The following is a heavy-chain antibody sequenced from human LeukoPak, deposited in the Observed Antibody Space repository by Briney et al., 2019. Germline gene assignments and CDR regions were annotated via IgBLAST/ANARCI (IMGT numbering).Heavy chain of an antibody. V-gene: IGHV3-21*01. CDR2: ISSSSSYI. CDR3: ARDHSIAAAAGVDAFDI. Sequence: PGGSLRLSCAASGFTFSSYRMNWVRQAPGKGLEWVSSISSSSSYIYYADSVKGRFTISRDNAKNSLYLQMNSLRAEDTAVYYCARDHSIAAAAGVDAFDIWGQGTMVTVSS. J-gene: IGHJ3*02. CDR1: GFTFSSYR. D-gene: IGHD6-13*01.